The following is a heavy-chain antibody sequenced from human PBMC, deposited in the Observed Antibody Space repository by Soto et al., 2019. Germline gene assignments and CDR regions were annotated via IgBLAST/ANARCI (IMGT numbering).Heavy chain of an antibody. CDR3: ARAIVVTIGGMDV. J-gene: IGHJ6*02. CDR1: GGSISSADYY. Sequence: SETLSLTCTVSGGSISSADYYWSWVRQPPGKGLEWIGYIYYSGSTFFNPSLKSRVTISKDTSRNQFSLRLNSVTATDTAVYYCARAIVVTIGGMDVWGQGTTVTVSS. D-gene: IGHD5-12*01. CDR2: IYYSGST. V-gene: IGHV4-30-4*01.